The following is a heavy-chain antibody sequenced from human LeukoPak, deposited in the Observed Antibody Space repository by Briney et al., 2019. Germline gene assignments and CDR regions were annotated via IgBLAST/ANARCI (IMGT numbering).Heavy chain of an antibody. V-gene: IGHV4-39*01. Sequence: SETLSLTCTVSGGSISSSSYYWGWIRQPPGKGLEWIGSIYYSGSTYYNPSLKSRVTISVDTSKNQFSLKLSSVTAADTAVYYCARRGYYYDSSGYSLYYFDYWGQGTLVTVSS. CDR2: IYYSGST. D-gene: IGHD3-22*01. CDR1: GGSISSSSYY. CDR3: ARRGYYYDSSGYSLYYFDY. J-gene: IGHJ4*02.